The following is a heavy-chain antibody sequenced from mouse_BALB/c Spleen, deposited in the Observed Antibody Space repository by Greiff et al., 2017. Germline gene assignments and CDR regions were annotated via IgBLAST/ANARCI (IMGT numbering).Heavy chain of an antibody. CDR3: ARSTARATFAY. CDR2: IYPGDGDT. D-gene: IGHD3-2*01. CDR1: GYAFSSSW. J-gene: IGHJ3*01. V-gene: IGHV1-82*01. Sequence: QVQLQQSGPELVKPGASVKISCKASGYAFSSSWMNWVKQRPGQGLEWIGRIYPGDGDTNYNGKFKGKATLTADKSSSTAYMQLSSLTSVDSAVYFCARSTARATFAYWGQGTLVTVSA.